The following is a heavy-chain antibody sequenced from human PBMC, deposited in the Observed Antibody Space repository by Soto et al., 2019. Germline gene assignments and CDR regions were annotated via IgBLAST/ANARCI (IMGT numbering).Heavy chain of an antibody. J-gene: IGHJ6*02. Sequence: GGSLRLSCAASGFTFSSYWMSWVRQAPGKGLEWVANIKQDGSEKYYVDSVKGRFTVSRDNAKNSLYLQMNSLRAEDTAVYYCARSDYVWGSHDYYYYYGMDVWGQGTTVTVSS. D-gene: IGHD3-16*01. CDR2: IKQDGSEK. CDR3: ARSDYVWGSHDYYYYYGMDV. V-gene: IGHV3-7*03. CDR1: GFTFSSYW.